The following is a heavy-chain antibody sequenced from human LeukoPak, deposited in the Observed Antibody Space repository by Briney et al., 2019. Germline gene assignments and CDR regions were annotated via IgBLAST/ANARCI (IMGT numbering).Heavy chain of an antibody. CDR3: ARDRRPYCSGGSCLAFDI. D-gene: IGHD2-15*01. CDR1: GFTFGSYG. CDR2: IWYDGSNK. J-gene: IGHJ3*02. Sequence: GGSLRLSCAASGFTFGSYGMHWVRQAPGKGLEWVAVIWYDGSNKHYADSVKGRFTISRDNSKNTLYLQMNSLRAEDTAVYYCARDRRPYCSGGSCLAFDIWGQGTMVTVSS. V-gene: IGHV3-33*01.